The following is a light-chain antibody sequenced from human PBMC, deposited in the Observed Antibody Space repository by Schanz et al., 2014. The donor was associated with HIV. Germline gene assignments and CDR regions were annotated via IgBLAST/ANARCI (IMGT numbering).Light chain of an antibody. Sequence: ETVLTQSPATLSLSPGERATLSCRASQSVSGYLNWYQQKPGQAPRLLIYDASNRATGIPARFSGSGSGTDFTLTISRLEPEDFAVYYCQQYGSSPCTFGQGTKLEIK. J-gene: IGKJ2*02. V-gene: IGKV3-11*01. CDR3: QQYGSSPCT. CDR2: DAS. CDR1: QSVSGY.